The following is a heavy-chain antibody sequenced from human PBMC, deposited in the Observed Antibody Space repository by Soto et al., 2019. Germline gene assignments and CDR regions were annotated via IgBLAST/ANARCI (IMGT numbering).Heavy chain of an antibody. CDR2: ISYDGSNK. CDR3: AKGSIAAARGYYYYMDV. Sequence: PGGSLRLSCAASGFTFSSYGMHWVRQAPGKGLEWVAVISYDGSNKYYADSVKGRFTISRDNSKNTLYLQMNSLRAEDTAVYYCAKGSIAAARGYYYYMDVWGKGTTVTVSS. D-gene: IGHD6-13*01. CDR1: GFTFSSYG. V-gene: IGHV3-30*18. J-gene: IGHJ6*03.